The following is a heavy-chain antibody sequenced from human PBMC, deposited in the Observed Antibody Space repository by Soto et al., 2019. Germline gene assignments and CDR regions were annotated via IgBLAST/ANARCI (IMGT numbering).Heavy chain of an antibody. Sequence: EVQLVESGGGLVKPGESLTLSCAASGIFFPNAWMTWVRQAPGKGLEWIGRIKSNVDGGTTDYATPVKDRFAISRDDSKNTVYLQMNSLKTEDTGVYFCIHIVQSTAYDWGQGALVTVSS. V-gene: IGHV3-15*01. CDR1: GIFFPNAW. J-gene: IGHJ4*02. CDR3: IHIVQSTAYD. D-gene: IGHD5-12*01. CDR2: IKSNVDGGTT.